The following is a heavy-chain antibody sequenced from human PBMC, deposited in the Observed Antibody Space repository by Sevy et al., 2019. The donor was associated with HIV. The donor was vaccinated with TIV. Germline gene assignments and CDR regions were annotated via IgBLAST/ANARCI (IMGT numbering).Heavy chain of an antibody. V-gene: IGHV3-49*04. D-gene: IGHD1-1*01. CDR1: GFTFPDYA. CDR3: TRSTTTVY. CDR2: IRSRKYNGTT. J-gene: IGHJ4*02. Sequence: GGSLRISCTASGFTFPDYALSWVRQAPGSGLEWLGFIRSRKYNGTTSYAASVRGRFTISRDDSKSVAYLQMNSLKTADTGIYFCTRSTTTVYGGRGIQVTVSS.